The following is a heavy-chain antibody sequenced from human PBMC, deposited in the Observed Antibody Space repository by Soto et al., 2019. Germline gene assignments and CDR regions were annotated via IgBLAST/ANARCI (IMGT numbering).Heavy chain of an antibody. Sequence: EVQLLESGGGLVQPGGSLRLSCVASGFTFSSYAMSWVRQAPGKGLEWVSAISGGGGRTLYADSVRGRFTISRDSSTNTLLLQLNSLRPEDTAVYYCAKDPRRDLVWSAAFDIWGQGTMVTVSS. CDR2: ISGGGGRT. J-gene: IGHJ3*02. D-gene: IGHD3-9*01. CDR1: GFTFSSYA. V-gene: IGHV3-23*01. CDR3: AKDPRRDLVWSAAFDI.